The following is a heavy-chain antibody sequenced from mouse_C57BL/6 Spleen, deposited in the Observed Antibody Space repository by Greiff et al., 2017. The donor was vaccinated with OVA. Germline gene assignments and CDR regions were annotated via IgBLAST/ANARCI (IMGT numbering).Heavy chain of an antibody. D-gene: IGHD2-5*01. V-gene: IGHV14-1*01. CDR1: GFNIKDYY. Sequence: EVNLVESGAELVRPGASVKLSCTASGFNIKDYYMHWVKQRPEQGLEWIGRIDPEDGDTEYAPKFQGQATMTADTSSNTAYLQLSSLTSEDTAVYYCTSYSNYLRGFDYWGQGTTLTVSS. J-gene: IGHJ2*01. CDR3: TSYSNYLRGFDY. CDR2: IDPEDGDT.